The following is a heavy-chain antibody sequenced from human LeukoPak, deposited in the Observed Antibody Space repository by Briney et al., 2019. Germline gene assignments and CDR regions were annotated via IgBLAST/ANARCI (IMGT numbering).Heavy chain of an antibody. CDR3: AGSVGGGAFDI. Sequence: GGSLLLSFAASVFSFSDYYMGWIHQARGKVLGWVSYISSSGSTIYYADSVKGRFTISRDNARNSRYLQMNILRDEGMVLYYRAGSVGGGAFDIWGQGTMVTVSS. V-gene: IGHV3-11*01. CDR1: VFSFSDYY. D-gene: IGHD3-10*01. CDR2: ISSSGSTI. J-gene: IGHJ3*02.